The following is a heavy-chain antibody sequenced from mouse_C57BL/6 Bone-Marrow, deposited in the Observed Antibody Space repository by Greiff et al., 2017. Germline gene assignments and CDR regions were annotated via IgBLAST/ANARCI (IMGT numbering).Heavy chain of an antibody. J-gene: IGHJ1*03. Sequence: QVQLQQSGPELVKPGASVKLSCKASGYTFTSYDINWVKQRPGQGLEWIGWIYPRDGSTKYNEKFKGKATLTVDTSSSTAYMELHSLTSEDSSVYFCGRLEFYGSSGDWCVDVWGTGTTVTVSA. D-gene: IGHD1-1*01. CDR3: GRLEFYGSSGDWCVDV. CDR2: IYPRDGST. CDR1: GYTFTSYD. V-gene: IGHV1-85*01.